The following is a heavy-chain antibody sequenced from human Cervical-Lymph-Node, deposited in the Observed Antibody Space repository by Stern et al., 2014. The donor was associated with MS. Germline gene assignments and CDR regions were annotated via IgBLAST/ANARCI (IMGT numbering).Heavy chain of an antibody. J-gene: IGHJ3*02. CDR3: ARMGDTGRGAFDI. Sequence: QITLKESGPALVKPTQTLTLTCTFSGFSLSTSGMRVSWIRQPPGKALEWLVRLYWDDDKIYSTFLKTIVTICKDTPKTQVVLTMTNMDPVDTATYYCARMGDTGRGAFDIWGQGTMVTVSS. D-gene: IGHD3-16*01. CDR1: GFSLSTSGMR. V-gene: IGHV2-70*04. CDR2: LYWDDDK.